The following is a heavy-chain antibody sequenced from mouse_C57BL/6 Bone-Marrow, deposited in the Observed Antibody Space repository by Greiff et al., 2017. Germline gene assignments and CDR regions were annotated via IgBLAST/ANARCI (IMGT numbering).Heavy chain of an antibody. CDR1: GFTFSSYT. CDR3: ARRHYYGTLFAY. V-gene: IGHV5-9*04. CDR2: ISGGGGNT. D-gene: IGHD1-1*01. Sequence: EVKVVESGGGLVKPGGSLKLSCAASGFTFSSYTMSWVRQTPEKRLEWVAHISGGGGNTYYPDSVKGRFTISRDNAKNTLYLQMSSLRSEDTAMYYCARRHYYGTLFAYWGQGTLVTVSA. J-gene: IGHJ3*01.